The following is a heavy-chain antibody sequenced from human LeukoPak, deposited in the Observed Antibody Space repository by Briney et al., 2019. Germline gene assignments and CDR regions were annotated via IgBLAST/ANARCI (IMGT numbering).Heavy chain of an antibody. CDR2: YYSGST. V-gene: IGHV4-31*02. Sequence: YYSGSTYYTPSLKSRVTISVDTSKNQFSLKLSSVTAADTAVYYCARAPRWYYYYYGMDVWGQG. D-gene: IGHD6-13*01. J-gene: IGHJ6*02. CDR3: ARAPRWYYYYYGMDV.